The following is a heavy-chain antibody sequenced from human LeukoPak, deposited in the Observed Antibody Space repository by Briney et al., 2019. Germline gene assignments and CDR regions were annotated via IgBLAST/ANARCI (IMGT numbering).Heavy chain of an antibody. V-gene: IGHV3-74*01. CDR3: ARVSVATYYYYGMDV. CDR1: GFTFSSYW. Sequence: PGGSLRLSCAASGFTFSSYWMHWVRQAPGKGLVWVSRINSDGSSTSYADSVKGRFTISRDNAKNTLYLQMNSLRAEDTAVYYCARVSVATYYYYGMDVWGQGNTVTVSS. CDR2: INSDGSST. J-gene: IGHJ6*02. D-gene: IGHD2-15*01.